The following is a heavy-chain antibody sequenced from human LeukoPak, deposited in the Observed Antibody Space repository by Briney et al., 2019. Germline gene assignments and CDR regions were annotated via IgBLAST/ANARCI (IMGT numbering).Heavy chain of an antibody. D-gene: IGHD3-22*01. CDR3: ARMDSSGYTYLDY. J-gene: IGHJ4*02. CDR2: IRYDGSNK. CDR1: GFTFSSYG. Sequence: GGSLRLSCAASGFTFSSYGMHWVRQAPGKGLEWVAFIRYDGSNKYYADSVKGRFTISRDNSKNTLYLQMNSLRAEDTAVYYCARMDSSGYTYLDYWGQGTLVTVSS. V-gene: IGHV3-30*02.